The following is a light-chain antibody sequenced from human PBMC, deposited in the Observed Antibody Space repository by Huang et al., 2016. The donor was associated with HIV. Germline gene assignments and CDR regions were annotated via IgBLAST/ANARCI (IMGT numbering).Light chain of an antibody. V-gene: IGKV1-33*01. CDR3: QQYDDLLYT. Sequence: DIQMTQSPSSLSASVGDTCTIPCQASQDISNYLNWYQQKPGRAPTVLIYDASNLETGVPSRFTGSGSGTDFTFSISSLQPEDVATYYCQQYDDLLYTFGQGTKLEIK. CDR2: DAS. J-gene: IGKJ2*01. CDR1: QDISNY.